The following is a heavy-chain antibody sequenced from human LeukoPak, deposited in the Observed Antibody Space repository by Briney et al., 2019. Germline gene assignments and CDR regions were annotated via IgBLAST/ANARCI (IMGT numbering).Heavy chain of an antibody. D-gene: IGHD6-19*01. V-gene: IGHV4-34*01. CDR2: VNHSGST. J-gene: IGHJ4*02. Sequence: PSETLSLTCAVYGGSFSGYYWSWIRQPPGKGLEWIGEVNHSGSTNYNPSLKSRVTISVDTSKNQLSLKLSSVTAADTAVYYCARHGTQWLARGGCFDYWGQGTLVTVSS. CDR1: GGSFSGYY. CDR3: ARHGTQWLARGGCFDY.